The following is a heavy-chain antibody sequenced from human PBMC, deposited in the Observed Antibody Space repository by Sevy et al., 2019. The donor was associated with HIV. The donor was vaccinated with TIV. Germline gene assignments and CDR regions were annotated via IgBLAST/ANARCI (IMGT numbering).Heavy chain of an antibody. Sequence: GESLKISCVASGFTLDSYWMSWVRQTPGKGLEWVANVKQDGSVKDYVDSVKARFTISRDNARNLVYLQMNSLRVDDTALYYCVRAIAAHDSFWGQGTLVTVSS. J-gene: IGHJ4*02. CDR2: VKQDGSVK. V-gene: IGHV3-7*01. D-gene: IGHD6-13*01. CDR3: VRAIAAHDSF. CDR1: GFTLDSYW.